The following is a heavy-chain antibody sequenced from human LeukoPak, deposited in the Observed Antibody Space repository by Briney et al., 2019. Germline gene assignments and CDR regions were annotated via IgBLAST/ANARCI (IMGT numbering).Heavy chain of an antibody. CDR2: IYSGGST. Sequence: GGSLRLSCAASGFTVSSNYMSWVRQAPGKGLEWVSVIYSGGSTYYADSVKGRFTISRDNSKNTLYLQMSSLRAEDTAVYYCARERYCSSTSCPNWFDPWGQGTLVTVSS. J-gene: IGHJ5*02. V-gene: IGHV3-53*01. D-gene: IGHD2-2*01. CDR1: GFTVSSNY. CDR3: ARERYCSSTSCPNWFDP.